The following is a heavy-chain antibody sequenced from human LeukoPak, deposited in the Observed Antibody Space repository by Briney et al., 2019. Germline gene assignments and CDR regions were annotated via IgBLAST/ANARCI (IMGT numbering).Heavy chain of an antibody. Sequence: SETLSLTCTVSGGSISSYYWGWIRQPPGKGLEWIGSIYYSGSTYYNPSLKSRVTISVDTSKNQFSLKLSSVTAADTAVYYCARRVFGDNYFDYWGQGTLVTVSS. CDR1: GGSISSYY. D-gene: IGHD3-10*01. CDR3: ARRVFGDNYFDY. V-gene: IGHV4-39*01. J-gene: IGHJ4*02. CDR2: IYYSGST.